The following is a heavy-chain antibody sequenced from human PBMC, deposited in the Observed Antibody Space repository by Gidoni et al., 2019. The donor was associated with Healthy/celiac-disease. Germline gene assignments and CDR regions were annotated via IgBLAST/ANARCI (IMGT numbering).Heavy chain of an antibody. CDR2: ISYDGSNK. CDR1: GFTFSSYA. V-gene: IGHV3-30-3*01. J-gene: IGHJ4*02. D-gene: IGHD6-13*01. Sequence: QVQLVESGGGVVQPGRSLRLSCAASGFTFSSYAMHWVRQAPGKGLEWVAVISYDGSNKYYADSVKGRFTISRDNSKNTLYLQMNSLRAEDTAVYYCAVTPWGVAAAERVDYWGQGTLVTVSS. CDR3: AVTPWGVAAAERVDY.